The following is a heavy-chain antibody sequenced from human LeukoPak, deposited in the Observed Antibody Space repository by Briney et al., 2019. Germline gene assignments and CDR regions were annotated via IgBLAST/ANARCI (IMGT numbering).Heavy chain of an antibody. D-gene: IGHD1-1*01. Sequence: GESLKISCKGSGYRFNSYWIGWVRQMPGKGLEWMGVIYGGDSETRYSPSFQGHVTISADKSIWTAYLQWSSLKASDTAMYYCARLSEALEAHFDFWGQGTPVTVSS. CDR3: ARLSEALEAHFDF. V-gene: IGHV5-51*01. CDR1: GYRFNSYW. J-gene: IGHJ4*02. CDR2: IYGGDSET.